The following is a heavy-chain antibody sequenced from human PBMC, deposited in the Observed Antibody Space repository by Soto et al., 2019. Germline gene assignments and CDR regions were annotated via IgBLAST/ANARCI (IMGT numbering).Heavy chain of an antibody. CDR2: IYYSGST. D-gene: IGHD5-12*01. V-gene: IGHV4-39*01. J-gene: IGHJ3*02. Sequence: SETLSLTCTVSGGSISSSSYYWGWIRQPPGKGLEWIGSIYYSGSTYYNPSLKSRVTISVDTSKNQFSLKLSSVTAADTAVYYCARHPSGYGLLRSFDIWGQGTMVTVSS. CDR3: ARHPSGYGLLRSFDI. CDR1: GGSISSSSYY.